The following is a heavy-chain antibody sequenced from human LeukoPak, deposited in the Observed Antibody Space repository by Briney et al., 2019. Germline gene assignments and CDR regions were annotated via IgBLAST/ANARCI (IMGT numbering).Heavy chain of an antibody. CDR1: GFTFSSYG. J-gene: IGHJ4*02. D-gene: IGHD2-15*01. Sequence: GGSLRLSCAASGFTFSSYGMHWVRQAPGKGLEWVAVISYDGSNKYYADSVKGRFTISRDNSKNTLYLQMNSLRAEDTAVYYCVKSPAGYCSGGSCYVYYFDYWGQGTLVTVSS. CDR3: VKSPAGYCSGGSCYVYYFDY. CDR2: ISYDGSNK. V-gene: IGHV3-30*18.